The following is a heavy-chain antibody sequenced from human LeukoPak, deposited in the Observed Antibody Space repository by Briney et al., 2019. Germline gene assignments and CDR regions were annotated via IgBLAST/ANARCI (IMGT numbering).Heavy chain of an antibody. V-gene: IGHV1-8*01. J-gene: IGHJ6*03. CDR3: VRGYYDSSGYYYDYYYYMDV. Sequence: GASVKVSCKASGYTFTSYDINWVRQATGQGLEWMGWTNPNSGNTGYSQKFQGRVTMTRNTSISTAYMELSSLRSEDTAVYYCVRGYYDSSGYYYDYYYYMDVWGKGTTVTISS. D-gene: IGHD3-22*01. CDR2: TNPNSGNT. CDR1: GYTFTSYD.